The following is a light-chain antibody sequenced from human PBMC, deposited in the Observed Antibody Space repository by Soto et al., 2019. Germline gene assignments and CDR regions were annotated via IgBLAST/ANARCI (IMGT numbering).Light chain of an antibody. J-gene: IGLJ3*02. Sequence: QSVLTQPPSVSGAPGQRVAISCTGSSSNTGAGYDVHWYRRLPGTAPKLLIYGNNIRPLGVSHRFSASKSGSSASLAITGLQAEDEADYYCQSYASSLRAWVFGGGTKLTVL. V-gene: IGLV1-40*01. CDR3: QSYASSLRAWV. CDR2: GNN. CDR1: SSNTGAGYD.